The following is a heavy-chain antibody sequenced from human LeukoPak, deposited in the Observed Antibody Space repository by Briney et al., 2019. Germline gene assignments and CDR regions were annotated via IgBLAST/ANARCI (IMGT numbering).Heavy chain of an antibody. CDR1: GGSISSSSYY. D-gene: IGHD2-21*02. J-gene: IGHJ4*02. CDR3: ATATGNVVVTAIHARFPNFDY. CDR2: IYYSGST. V-gene: IGHV4-39*07. Sequence: KPSETLSLTCTVAGGSISSSSYYWGWIRQPPGKGLEWIGSIYYSGSTYYNLSLKSRVTISVDTSKNQFSLKLSSVTAADTAVYYCATATGNVVVTAIHARFPNFDYWGQGTLVTVSS.